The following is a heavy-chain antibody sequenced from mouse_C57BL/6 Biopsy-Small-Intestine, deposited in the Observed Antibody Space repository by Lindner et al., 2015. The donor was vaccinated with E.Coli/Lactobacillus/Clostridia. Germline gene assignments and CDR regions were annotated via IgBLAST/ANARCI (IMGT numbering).Heavy chain of an antibody. Sequence: VQLQESGGGLVKPGGSLKLSCAASGFTFSDYGMHWVRQAPEKGLEWVAYISSSSSIIYYADTMKGRFTISRDNAKNTLFLQMTSLRSEDTAVYYCARDGSSYAMDYWGQGTSVTVSS. D-gene: IGHD1-1*01. V-gene: IGHV5-17*01. CDR1: GFTFSDYG. J-gene: IGHJ4*01. CDR2: ISSSSSII. CDR3: ARDGSSYAMDY.